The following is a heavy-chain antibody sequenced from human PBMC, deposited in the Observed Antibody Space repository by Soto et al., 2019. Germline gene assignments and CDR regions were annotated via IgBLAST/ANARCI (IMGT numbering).Heavy chain of an antibody. CDR2: ISTYDDKT. Sequence: QVQLVQSGAEVKTPGASVKVSCRASGYSFRTHGISWVRQAPGQGLEWMGWISTYDDKTNFPQKFQGRITMTTDTSTSTAYMELSSLRSDDTDVYFCARDLGYCNSSGCFRNWFDPWGQGTLVTVSS. CDR3: ARDLGYCNSSGCFRNWFDP. J-gene: IGHJ5*02. V-gene: IGHV1-18*01. D-gene: IGHD2-15*01. CDR1: GYSFRTHG.